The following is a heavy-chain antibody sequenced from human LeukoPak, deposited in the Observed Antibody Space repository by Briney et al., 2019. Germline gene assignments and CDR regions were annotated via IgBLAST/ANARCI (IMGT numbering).Heavy chain of an antibody. Sequence: GGSLRLSCAASGFTFSSYAMSWVRQAPGKGLDWVSAISSSGGSTDYADSVKGRFTISRDNSKNTVYLQMKSLRAEDTALYYCAKAAAAPGFDFWGQGTLVTVSS. D-gene: IGHD6-13*01. CDR1: GFTFSSYA. V-gene: IGHV3-23*01. J-gene: IGHJ4*02. CDR2: ISSSGGST. CDR3: AKAAAAPGFDF.